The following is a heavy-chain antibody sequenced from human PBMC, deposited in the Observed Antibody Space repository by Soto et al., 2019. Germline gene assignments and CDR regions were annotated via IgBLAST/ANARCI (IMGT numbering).Heavy chain of an antibody. CDR3: TRDLNGGNPFDY. CDR1: GYTLRNYA. V-gene: IGHV1-3*01. D-gene: IGHD2-8*01. J-gene: IGHJ4*02. CDR2: IDPGSGRA. Sequence: QVQLVQSGAEVKKPGASVRVSCKPSGYTLRNYAIHWVRQAVGQSLEWLDWIDPGSGRATYSKKVQGSITVTRDISATTFYMDLTSLTSEDTAAYFCTRDLNGGNPFDYWGQGALVTVSS.